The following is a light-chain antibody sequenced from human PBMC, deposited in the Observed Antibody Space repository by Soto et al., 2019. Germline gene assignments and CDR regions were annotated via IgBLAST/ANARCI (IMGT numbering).Light chain of an antibody. Sequence: LAASVGYRVTITCRASQSISSYLNWYQQKPGKAPKLLIYAASTLESGVPSRFSGSGSGTEFTLTISSLQPEDFATYYCQQLSSYPITFGQGTRLEIK. V-gene: IGKV1-9*01. CDR3: QQLSSYPIT. CDR1: QSISSY. J-gene: IGKJ5*01. CDR2: AAS.